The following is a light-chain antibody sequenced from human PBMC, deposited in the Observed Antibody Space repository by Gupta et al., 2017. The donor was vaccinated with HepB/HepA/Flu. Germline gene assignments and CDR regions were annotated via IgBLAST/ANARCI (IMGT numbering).Light chain of an antibody. CDR3: QVWNTDSETPMI. CDR2: DDG. J-gene: IGLJ2*01. V-gene: IGLV3-21*02. Sequence: YVLTQLTSVSAAPGETARIPCGGNTIGTKGVHWYQQKPGRAPVLVVSDDGFRPGIPGRFSGANSGNTATLAINRVEAGDEADYYCQVWNTDSETPMIFGGGTTLTVL. CDR1: TIGTKG.